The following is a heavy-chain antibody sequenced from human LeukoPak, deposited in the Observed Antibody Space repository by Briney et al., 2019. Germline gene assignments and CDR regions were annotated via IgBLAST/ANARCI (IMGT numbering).Heavy chain of an antibody. CDR1: GFTFSSYS. CDR2: ISSSSSTI. D-gene: IGHD3-10*01. CDR3: ARGGVDHYGSGTYYLMYYFDH. Sequence: SGGSLRLSCAASGFTFSSYSMNWVRQAPGKGLEWVSYISSSSSTIYYADSVKGRFTISRDNAKNSLYLQMNSLRAEDTAVYFCARGGVDHYGSGTYYLMYYFDHWGQGALVTVSS. V-gene: IGHV3-48*01. J-gene: IGHJ4*02.